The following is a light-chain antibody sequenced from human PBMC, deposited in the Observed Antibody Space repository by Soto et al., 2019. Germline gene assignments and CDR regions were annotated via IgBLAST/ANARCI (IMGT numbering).Light chain of an antibody. Sequence: IVVTQSPATLSVSPGERVTLSCRASQGVGSNLAWYQHRPGQAPRLLIYDASTRATGIPDRFSGSGSGTDFTLTISSLQSEDFAVYYCQQFNIWPHMLSFGGGTKLE. J-gene: IGKJ4*01. CDR3: QQFNIWPHMLS. V-gene: IGKV3-15*01. CDR2: DAS. CDR1: QGVGSN.